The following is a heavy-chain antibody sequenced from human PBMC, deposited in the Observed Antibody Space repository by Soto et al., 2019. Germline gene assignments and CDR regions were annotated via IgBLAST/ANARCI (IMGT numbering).Heavy chain of an antibody. CDR3: ARGEVDSLGAFDI. CDR1: GFTFSDYY. CDR2: ISSSSSYT. J-gene: IGHJ3*02. Sequence: PGGSLRLSCAASGFTFSDYYMSWIRQAPGKGLEWVSYISSSSSYTNYADSVKGRFTISRDNAKNSLYLLMNSLRAEDTAVYYCARGEVDSLGAFDIWGQWTMVTVSS. D-gene: IGHD3-10*01. V-gene: IGHV3-11*06.